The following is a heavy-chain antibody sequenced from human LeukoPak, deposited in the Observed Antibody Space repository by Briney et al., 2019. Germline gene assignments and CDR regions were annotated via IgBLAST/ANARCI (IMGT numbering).Heavy chain of an antibody. V-gene: IGHV3-33*01. CDR2: IWYDGSNK. Sequence: GGSLRPSCAASGFTFSSYGMHWVRQAPGKGLEWVAVIWYDGSNKYYADSVKGRFTISRDNSKNTLYLQMNSLRAEDTAVYYYARDSQNYDFWSGYLAPPDYWGQGTLVTVSS. J-gene: IGHJ4*02. CDR1: GFTFSSYG. D-gene: IGHD3-3*01. CDR3: ARDSQNYDFWSGYLAPPDY.